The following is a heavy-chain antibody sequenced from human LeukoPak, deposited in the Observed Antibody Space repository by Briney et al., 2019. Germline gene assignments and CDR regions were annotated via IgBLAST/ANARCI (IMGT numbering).Heavy chain of an antibody. CDR3: AREPYCSSTSCPPADY. CDR1: GFTFASYG. D-gene: IGHD2-2*01. V-gene: IGHV1-18*04. CDR2: ISAYNGNT. J-gene: IGHJ4*02. Sequence: ASVKVSSKASGFTFASYGISWVRHAPGQGLEWIGWISAYNGNTNYTQKLQGRVTMTTDTSTSTAYMELRSLRAADTPVYYCAREPYCSSTSCPPADYWGQGTLVTVSS.